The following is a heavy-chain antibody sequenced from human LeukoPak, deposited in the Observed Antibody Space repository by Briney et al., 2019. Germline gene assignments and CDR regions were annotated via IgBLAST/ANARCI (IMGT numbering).Heavy chain of an antibody. CDR1: GGSFSGYY. D-gene: IGHD2-21*02. CDR3: ARVAICGGDCYFVTDWFDS. Sequence: SETLSLTCAVYGGSFSGYYWSWIRQPPGKGLEWIGSIYYSGSTYYNPSLKSRVTISVDTSKNQFSLKLSSVTAADTAVYYCARVAICGGDCYFVTDWFDSWGQGTLVTVSS. CDR2: IYYSGST. J-gene: IGHJ5*01. V-gene: IGHV4-34*01.